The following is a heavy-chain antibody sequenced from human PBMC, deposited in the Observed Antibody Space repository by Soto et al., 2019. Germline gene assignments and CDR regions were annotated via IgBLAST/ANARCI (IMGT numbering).Heavy chain of an antibody. J-gene: IGHJ6*02. CDR1: GGTFKSYA. CDR3: ARGLTVYSAVLHYFYAMDV. Sequence: QVQLVQSGAEVKKPGSSVKVSCKVSGGTFKSYAISWLRQAPGQRLEWMGGFIPMVGTANYAQKFQGRVPRNAVYSKCKAFIELSIMRSEHTAIFFCARGLTVYSAVLHYFYAMDVWGQGTTVTVSS. CDR2: FIPMVGTA. D-gene: IGHD2-8*01. V-gene: IGHV1-69*01.